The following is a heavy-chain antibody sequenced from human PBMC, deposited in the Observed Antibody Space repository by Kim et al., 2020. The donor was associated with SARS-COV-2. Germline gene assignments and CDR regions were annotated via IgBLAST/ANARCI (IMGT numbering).Heavy chain of an antibody. J-gene: IGHJ2*01. D-gene: IGHD5-18*01. Sequence: PSLKKRVTISVDTSKNQFGLKLSSVTAADTAVYYCASGYSYGYGRWYFDLWGRGTLVTVSS. CDR3: ASGYSYGYGRWYFDL. V-gene: IGHV4-34*01.